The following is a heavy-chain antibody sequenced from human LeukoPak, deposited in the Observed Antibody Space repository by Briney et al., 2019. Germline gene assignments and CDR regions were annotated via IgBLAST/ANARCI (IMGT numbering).Heavy chain of an antibody. Sequence: KSSETLSLTCTFSGGSISSYFWSWIRQPAGRGLEWIGRIYHSGRANYNPSLKSRVTVSVDMSKNQFSLKLSSVTAADTAVYYCARVGHYDFWGGPDAFDIWGQGTMVTVSS. V-gene: IGHV4-4*07. D-gene: IGHD3-3*01. CDR2: IYHSGRA. CDR3: ARVGHYDFWGGPDAFDI. J-gene: IGHJ3*02. CDR1: GGSISSYF.